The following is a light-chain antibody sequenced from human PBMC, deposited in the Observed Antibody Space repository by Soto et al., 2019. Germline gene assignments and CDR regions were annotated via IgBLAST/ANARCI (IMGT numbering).Light chain of an antibody. CDR3: CSRRSSSTLYV. CDR2: EVT. CDR1: SSDVGGYNS. Sequence: QSALTQPASVSGSPGQSITISCTGTSSDVGGYNSVSWYQHHPGKAPKLLIYEVTNRPSGVSHRFSGSKSDNTASLTISGLQADDEADYYGCSRRSSSTLYVFGTGTKLTVL. J-gene: IGLJ1*01. V-gene: IGLV2-14*01.